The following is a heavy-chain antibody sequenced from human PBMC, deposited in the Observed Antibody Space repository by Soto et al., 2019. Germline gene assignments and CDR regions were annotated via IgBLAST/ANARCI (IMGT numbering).Heavy chain of an antibody. CDR3: ARDHCTNGVCYWDRTYYYYGMDV. V-gene: IGHV1-69*01. CDR1: GYTFSRYP. D-gene: IGHD2-8*01. J-gene: IGHJ6*02. CDR2: IIPIFGTA. Sequence: VKVYCKASGYTFSRYPSSRLSKTTGQGLEWMGGIIPIFGTANYAQKFQGRVTITADESTSTAYMELSSLRSEDTAVYYCARDHCTNGVCYWDRTYYYYGMDVWGQGTTVTVSS.